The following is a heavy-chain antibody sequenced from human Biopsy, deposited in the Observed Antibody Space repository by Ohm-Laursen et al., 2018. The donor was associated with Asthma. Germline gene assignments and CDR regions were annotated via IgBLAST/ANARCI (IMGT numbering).Heavy chain of an antibody. CDR3: ARGYCRDDACYSPPDY. J-gene: IGHJ4*02. V-gene: IGHV3-48*02. Sequence: SLRLSCTASGFTFSSYPMNWVRQAPGKGLEWLSYINNSSSIIYYAYSVKGRFTISRDNAKNSLFLQMNSLRDEDTAVYYCARGYCRDDACYSPPDYWGQGTLVTVSS. D-gene: IGHD2-15*01. CDR1: GFTFSSYP. CDR2: INNSSSII.